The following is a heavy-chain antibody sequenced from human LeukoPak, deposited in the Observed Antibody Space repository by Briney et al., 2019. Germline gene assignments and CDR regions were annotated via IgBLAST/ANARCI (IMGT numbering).Heavy chain of an antibody. Sequence: GGSLRLSCATSGFIFSHYWMTWVRQAPGKGLEWVANIEQNGGEKYYVDSVKGRFTISRDNARNSLYLQMNSLRAEDTAVYYCARGSMTLVRGVIDYCGQGTLVTVSP. CDR1: GFIFSHYW. CDR2: IEQNGGEK. J-gene: IGHJ4*02. V-gene: IGHV3-7*02. D-gene: IGHD3-10*01. CDR3: ARGSMTLVRGVIDY.